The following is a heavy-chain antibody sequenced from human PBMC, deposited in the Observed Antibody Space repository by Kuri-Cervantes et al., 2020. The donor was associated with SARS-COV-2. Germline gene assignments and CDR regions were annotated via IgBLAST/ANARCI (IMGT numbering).Heavy chain of an antibody. CDR2: INHSGST. Sequence: SETLSLTCAVYGGSFSGYYWSWIRQPPGKGLEWIGEINHSGSTNYNPSLKSRVTISVDTSKNQFSLKLSSVTTADTAVYYCARDYSGGWGYWGQGTLVTVSS. CDR3: ARDYSGGWGY. V-gene: IGHV4-34*01. J-gene: IGHJ4*02. D-gene: IGHD1-26*01. CDR1: GGSFSGYY.